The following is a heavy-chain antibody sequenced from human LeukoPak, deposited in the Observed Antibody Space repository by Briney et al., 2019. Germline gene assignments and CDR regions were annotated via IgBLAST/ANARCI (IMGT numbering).Heavy chain of an antibody. CDR1: GFTVSSNY. CDR2: IYSGGST. CDR3: ATNGGRRGRAYYYYYMDV. J-gene: IGHJ6*03. D-gene: IGHD2-15*01. V-gene: IGHV3-53*01. Sequence: GGSLRLSCAASGFTVSSNYVSWVRQAPGKGLEWVSVIYSGGSTYYADSVKGRFTISRDNSKNTLYLQMNSLRAEDTAVYYCATNGGRRGRAYYYYYMDVWGKGTTVTISS.